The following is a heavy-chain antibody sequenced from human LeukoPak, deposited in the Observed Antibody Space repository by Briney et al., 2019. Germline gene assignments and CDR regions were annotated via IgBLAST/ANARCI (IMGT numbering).Heavy chain of an antibody. D-gene: IGHD6-13*01. CDR3: ARAEQQLESDY. CDR1: GFTFSSYN. V-gene: IGHV3-30-3*01. Sequence: AGGSLRLSCAASGFTFSSYNMNWVRQAPGKGLEWVAVISYDGSNKYYADSVKGRFTISRDNSKNTLYLQMNSLRAEDTAVYYCARAEQQLESDYWGQGTLVTVSS. J-gene: IGHJ4*02. CDR2: ISYDGSNK.